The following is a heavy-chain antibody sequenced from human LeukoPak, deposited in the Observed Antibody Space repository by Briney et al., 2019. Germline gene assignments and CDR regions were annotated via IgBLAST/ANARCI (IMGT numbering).Heavy chain of an antibody. D-gene: IGHD6-19*01. CDR1: GGTFSSYA. CDR2: IIPIFGTA. CDR3: ASNLAVAGPDYYYYYMDV. V-gene: IGHV1-69*05. J-gene: IGHJ6*03. Sequence: SVKVSCKASGGTFSSYAISWVRQAPGQGLEWMGGIIPIFGTANYALKFQGRVTITTDESTSTAYMELSSLRSEDTAVYYCASNLAVAGPDYYYYYMDVWGKGTTVTVSS.